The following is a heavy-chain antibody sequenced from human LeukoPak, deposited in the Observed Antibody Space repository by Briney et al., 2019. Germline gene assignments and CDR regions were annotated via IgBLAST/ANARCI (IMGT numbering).Heavy chain of an antibody. CDR1: GFTFSSYA. CDR3: AKDQTRLTATFYYYYGMDV. CDR2: ISGSGGST. Sequence: GGSLRLSCAASGFTFSSYAMSWVRQAPGKGLEWVSAISGSGGSTYYADSVKGRFTISRDNSKNTLYLQMNSLRAEDTAVYYCAKDQTRLTATFYYYYGMDVWGQGTTVTVSS. D-gene: IGHD2-21*02. V-gene: IGHV3-23*01. J-gene: IGHJ6*02.